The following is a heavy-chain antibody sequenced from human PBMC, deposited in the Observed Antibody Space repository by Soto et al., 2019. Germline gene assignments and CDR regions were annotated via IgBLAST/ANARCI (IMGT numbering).Heavy chain of an antibody. J-gene: IGHJ6*02. V-gene: IGHV3-53*04. D-gene: IGHD3-10*01. CDR1: GIPVSSNY. CDR3: ARDGPYYYASRMDV. CDR2: LHSGGDT. Sequence: EVQLVESGGGLVQPSGSLRLSCVASGIPVSSNYMTWFRQAPGKGLEWVSVLHSGGDTYYANSVKGRFTIARHDSTNTLFLQMNSLTAEDTAVYYCARDGPYYYASRMDVWAQGTTVTVSS.